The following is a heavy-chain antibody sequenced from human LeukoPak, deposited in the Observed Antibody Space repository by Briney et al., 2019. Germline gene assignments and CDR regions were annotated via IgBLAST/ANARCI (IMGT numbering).Heavy chain of an antibody. D-gene: IGHD3-22*01. J-gene: IGHJ4*02. CDR2: INPNSGGT. CDR1: GYTFTGYY. V-gene: IGHV1-2*02. Sequence: ASVKVSCKASGYTFTGYYMHWVRQATGQGLEWMGWINPNSGGTNYAQKFQGRVTMTRDTSISTAYMELSRLRSDDTAVYYCARAYGSGWDYYDSSGYLDYWGQGTLVTVSS. CDR3: ARAYGSGWDYYDSSGYLDY.